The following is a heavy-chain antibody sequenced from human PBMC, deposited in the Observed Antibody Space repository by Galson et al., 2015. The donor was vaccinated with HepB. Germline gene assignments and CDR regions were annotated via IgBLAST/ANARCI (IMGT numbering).Heavy chain of an antibody. CDR2: IYYSGST. D-gene: IGHD3-3*01. V-gene: IGHV4-31*03. Sequence: TLSLTCTVSGGSISSGGYYWSWIRQHPGKGLEWIGYIYYSGSTYYNPSLKSRVTISVDTSKNQFSLKLSSVTAADTAVYYCARGGLPRNYDFWSGYIDYWGQGTLVTVSS. CDR3: ARGGLPRNYDFWSGYIDY. CDR1: GGSISSGGYY. J-gene: IGHJ4*02.